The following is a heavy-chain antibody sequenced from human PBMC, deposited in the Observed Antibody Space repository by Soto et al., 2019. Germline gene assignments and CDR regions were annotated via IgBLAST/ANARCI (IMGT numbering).Heavy chain of an antibody. J-gene: IGHJ4*01. D-gene: IGHD2-2*01. Sequence: ASVKVSCKASGYSFTNYDISWVRQAPGQGLEWMGWISPYNGDTNYAQKLQGRVTMTTDTSTSTAYMELRSLRSDDTAVYYCARYCSSTSCDHYFDYWGHGTLVTVSS. CDR1: GYSFTNYD. V-gene: IGHV1-18*01. CDR2: ISPYNGDT. CDR3: ARYCSSTSCDHYFDY.